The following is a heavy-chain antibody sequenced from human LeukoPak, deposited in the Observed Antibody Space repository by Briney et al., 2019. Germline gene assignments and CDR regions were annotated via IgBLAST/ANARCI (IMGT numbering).Heavy chain of an antibody. J-gene: IGHJ4*02. CDR1: GYSISSAYY. D-gene: IGHD3-10*01. Sequence: SETLSLTCVVSGYSISSAYYWAWVRQPPGKGLEWIGSVYPSGNANYSPSLKSRLTMSIDTSRNQFSLELTSVTAADTALYFFTKHQTNNYGPGSPFDYWGQGTSVTVSS. CDR2: VYPSGNA. CDR3: TKHQTNNYGPGSPFDY. V-gene: IGHV4-38-2*01.